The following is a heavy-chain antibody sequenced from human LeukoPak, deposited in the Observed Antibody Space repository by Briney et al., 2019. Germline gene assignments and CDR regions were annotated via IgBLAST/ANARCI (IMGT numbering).Heavy chain of an antibody. J-gene: IGHJ5*02. Sequence: PGGSLRLSCAASGFTFSSYEMNWVRQAPGKGLEWVSAISGSGGSTYYADSVKGRFTISRDNSKNTLYLQMNSLRAEDTAVYYCAKARYGVVITPPLSSTKYNWFDPWGQGTLVTVSS. V-gene: IGHV3-23*01. D-gene: IGHD3-22*01. CDR1: GFTFSSYE. CDR3: AKARYGVVITPPLSSTKYNWFDP. CDR2: ISGSGGST.